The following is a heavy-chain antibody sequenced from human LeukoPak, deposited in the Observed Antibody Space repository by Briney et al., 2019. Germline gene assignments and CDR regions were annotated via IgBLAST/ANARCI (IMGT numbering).Heavy chain of an antibody. CDR3: AKDLAYCGGDCYNYYYYGMDV. CDR2: ISGSGGST. Sequence: GGSLRLSCAASGFTFSSYAMGWVRQAPGKGLEWVSAISGSGGSTYYADSVKGRFTISRDNSKNTLYLQMNSLRAEDTAVYYCAKDLAYCGGDCYNYYYYGMDVWGQGTTVTVSS. D-gene: IGHD2-21*02. J-gene: IGHJ6*02. CDR1: GFTFSSYA. V-gene: IGHV3-23*01.